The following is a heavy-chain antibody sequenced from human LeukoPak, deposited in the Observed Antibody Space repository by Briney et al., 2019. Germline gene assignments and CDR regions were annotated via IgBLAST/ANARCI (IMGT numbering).Heavy chain of an antibody. CDR1: GGSISSGSYY. Sequence: PSETLSLTCTVSGGSISSGSYYWVWIRQPPGEGLEWIGTIYYSGTTYYNPSLKSRVTISVDTSKNQFSLRLSSVTAADTAVYYCAREVDAAAAYNWFDPWGQGTLVTVSS. CDR3: AREVDAAAAYNWFDP. CDR2: IYYSGTT. J-gene: IGHJ5*02. D-gene: IGHD2-2*01. V-gene: IGHV4-39*07.